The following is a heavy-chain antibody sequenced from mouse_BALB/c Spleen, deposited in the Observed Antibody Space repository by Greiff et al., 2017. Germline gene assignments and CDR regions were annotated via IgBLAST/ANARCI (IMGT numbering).Heavy chain of an antibody. D-gene: IGHD1-1*01. CDR3: ARYYYGSSYGFAY. CDR1: GYTFTDYN. J-gene: IGHJ3*01. V-gene: IGHV1-18*01. CDR2: INPNNGGT. Sequence: LVKPGASVKIPCKASGYTFTDYNMDWVKQSHGKSLEWIGDINPNNGGTIYNQKFKGKATLTVDKSSSTAYMELRSLTSEDTAVYYCARYYYGSSYGFAYWGQGTLVTVSA.